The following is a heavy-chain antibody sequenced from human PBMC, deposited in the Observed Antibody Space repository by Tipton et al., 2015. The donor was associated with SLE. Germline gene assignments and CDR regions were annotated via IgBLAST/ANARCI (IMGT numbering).Heavy chain of an antibody. J-gene: IGHJ6*03. Sequence: LRLSCAVYGGSFSGYYWSWIRQPPRKGLEWIGEINHSGSTNYSPSLKSRVTISVDTSKNQFSLKLSSVTAADTAVYYCASGYSLGVWGKGTTVTVSS. V-gene: IGHV4-34*01. CDR3: ASGYSLGV. CDR1: GGSFSGYY. CDR2: INHSGST.